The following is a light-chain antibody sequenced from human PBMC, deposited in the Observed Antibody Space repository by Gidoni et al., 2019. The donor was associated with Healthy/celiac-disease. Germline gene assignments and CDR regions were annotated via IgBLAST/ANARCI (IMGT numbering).Light chain of an antibody. CDR3: QQRSNWPPIT. Sequence: DIVLTQSLAPLSLSPGERATLPCRASQSVRSYLACYQQKPDQAPRILIYDASNSATGIPARFSGSGSGTDFTLTISSLEPEDFAVYYCQQRSNWPPITCGPXTKVDIK. CDR2: DAS. CDR1: QSVRSY. V-gene: IGKV3-11*01. J-gene: IGKJ3*01.